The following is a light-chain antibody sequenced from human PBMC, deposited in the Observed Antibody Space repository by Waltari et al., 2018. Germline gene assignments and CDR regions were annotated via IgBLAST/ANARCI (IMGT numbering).Light chain of an antibody. Sequence: EIVLTQSPGTLSVSPGERVTVSCRASQTIICSWLNWYHQKPGQAPRLLIYGASNRAPGIPDRFSGSGSGTDFTLTISRLEPEDSAVYYCQQYDGSVVTFGGGTKVEIK. CDR1: QTIICSW. CDR3: QQYDGSVVT. CDR2: GAS. V-gene: IGKV3-20*01. J-gene: IGKJ4*01.